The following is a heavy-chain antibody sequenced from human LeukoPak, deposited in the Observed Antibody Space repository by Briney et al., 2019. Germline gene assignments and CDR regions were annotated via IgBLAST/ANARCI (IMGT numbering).Heavy chain of an antibody. J-gene: IGHJ4*02. Sequence: GGSLRLSCAASGFTVSSNCMSWVRQAPGKGLEWVSVIYSGGSTYYADSVKGRFTISRDNSKNTLYLQMNSLRAEDTAVYYCARAVTDYYDSSGYYPFGYWGQGTLVTVSS. CDR2: IYSGGST. CDR3: ARAVTDYYDSSGYYPFGY. D-gene: IGHD3-22*01. V-gene: IGHV3-66*02. CDR1: GFTVSSNC.